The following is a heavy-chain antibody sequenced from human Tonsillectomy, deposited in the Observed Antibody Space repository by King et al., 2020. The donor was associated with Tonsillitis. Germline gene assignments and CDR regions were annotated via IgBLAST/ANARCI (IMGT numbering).Heavy chain of an antibody. J-gene: IGHJ4*02. D-gene: IGHD1-1*01. CDR1: GFSLTSSPVG. V-gene: IGHV2-5*02. CDR2: IYWDDDK. Sequence: TLKESGPTLVMPTQTLTLTCTFSGFSLTSSPVGVGWIRHPPGKALEWLAVIYWDDDKRYSPSLKSRVAITKDTSKNQVVLTLTNMDPVDTGTYYCAHRRDYRGNWDECSLDYWGQGTLVTVSS. CDR3: AHRRDYRGNWDECSLDY.